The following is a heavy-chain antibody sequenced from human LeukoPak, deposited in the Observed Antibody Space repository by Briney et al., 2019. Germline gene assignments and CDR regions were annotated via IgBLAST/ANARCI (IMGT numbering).Heavy chain of an antibody. J-gene: IGHJ4*02. CDR1: GFTVSSNY. CDR2: ISWNSGSI. D-gene: IGHD3-3*01. CDR3: ARRGDGVVIIPFDY. V-gene: IGHV3-74*01. Sequence: GGSLRLSCAASGFTVSSNYMSWVRQAPGKGLEWVSGISWNSGSIGYADSVKGRFTISRDNAKNTLYLQMNSLRAEDTAVYYCARRGDGVVIIPFDYWGQGTLVTVSS.